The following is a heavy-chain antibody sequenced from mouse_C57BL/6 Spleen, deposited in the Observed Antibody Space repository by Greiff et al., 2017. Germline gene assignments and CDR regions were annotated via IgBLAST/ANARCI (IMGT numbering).Heavy chain of an antibody. CDR1: GFTFSSYA. V-gene: IGHV5-4*01. Sequence: EVQRVESGGGLVKPGGSLKLSCAASGFTFSSYAMSWVRQTPEKRLEWVATISDGGSYTYYPDNVKGRFTISRDNAKNNLYLQMSHLKSEDTAMYYCARGAGSTTSPAMDYWGQGTSVTVSS. J-gene: IGHJ4*01. CDR2: ISDGGSYT. D-gene: IGHD1-1*01. CDR3: ARGAGSTTSPAMDY.